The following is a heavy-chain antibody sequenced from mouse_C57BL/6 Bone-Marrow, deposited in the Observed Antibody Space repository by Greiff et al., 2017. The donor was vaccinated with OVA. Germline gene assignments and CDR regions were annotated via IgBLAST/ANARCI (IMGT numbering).Heavy chain of an antibody. D-gene: IGHD1-1*01. J-gene: IGHJ3*01. CDR3: TRGYYGSSFFFAY. CDR1: GFTFSSYA. Sequence: EVMLVESGEGLVKPGGSLKLSCAASGFTFSSYAMSWVRQTPEKRLEWVAYISSGGDYIYYAATVQGRFTISRDNARNTLYLQMSSLKSEDTAMYYCTRGYYGSSFFFAYWGKGTLVTVSA. CDR2: ISSGGDYI. V-gene: IGHV5-9-1*02.